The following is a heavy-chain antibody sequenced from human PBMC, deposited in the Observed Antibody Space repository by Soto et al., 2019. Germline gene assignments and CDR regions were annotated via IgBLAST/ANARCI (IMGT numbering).Heavy chain of an antibody. Sequence: PGGSLRLSCAASGFTVSSNYMSWVHQAPGKGLEWVSVIYSGGSTYYADSVKGRFTISRHNSKNTLYLQMNSLRAEDTAVYYCARDRREGYYYYYMDVWGKGTTVTVSS. CDR2: IYSGGST. CDR1: GFTVSSNY. V-gene: IGHV3-53*04. J-gene: IGHJ6*03. CDR3: ARDRREGYYYYYMDV.